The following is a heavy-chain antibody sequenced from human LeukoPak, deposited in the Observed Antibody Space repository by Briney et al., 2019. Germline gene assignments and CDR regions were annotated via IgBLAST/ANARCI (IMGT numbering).Heavy chain of an antibody. Sequence: PGGSLRLSCTASGFTFNNCVMSWVRQAPGKGLEWVANINQDETEKFYVDSVVGRFTISRDNGKNFLYLQMNSLRAEDTAVYYCAKSGGFFDTWGQGTLVTVSS. V-gene: IGHV3-7*01. CDR2: INQDETEK. D-gene: IGHD1-26*01. CDR3: AKSGGFFDT. J-gene: IGHJ5*02. CDR1: GFTFNNCV.